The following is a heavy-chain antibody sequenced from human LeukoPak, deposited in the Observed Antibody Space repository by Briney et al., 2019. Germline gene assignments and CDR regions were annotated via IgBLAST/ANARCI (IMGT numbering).Heavy chain of an antibody. CDR3: ARFAYHTDSFPGHY. V-gene: IGHV5-51*01. Sequence: PGESLKISCKGSGYYFSNYWIGWVRQMPGKGLAWMGIIYPGDSDTRYSPSFQGQISISVDKSISTAYLQWSTLKASDTAMYYCARFAYHTDSFPGHYWGQGTLVTVSS. J-gene: IGHJ4*02. CDR2: IYPGDSDT. CDR1: GYYFSNYW. D-gene: IGHD2-21*01.